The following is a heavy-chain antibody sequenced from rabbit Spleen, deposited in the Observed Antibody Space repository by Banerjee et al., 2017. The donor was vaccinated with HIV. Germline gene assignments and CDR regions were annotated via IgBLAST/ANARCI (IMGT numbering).Heavy chain of an antibody. Sequence: QEQLVESGGGLVQPGGSLKLSCQASGFDFSRTGVSWVRQAPGKGLEWIGYIDPVFGSTYYASWVNGRFTISSHNAQNTLYLQLNSLTAADTATYFCVMSSGWGLDWLDLWGQGTLVTVS. CDR1: GFDFSRTG. V-gene: IGHV1S47*01. CDR3: VMSSGWGLDWLDL. D-gene: IGHD4-1*01. CDR2: IDPVFGST. J-gene: IGHJ5*01.